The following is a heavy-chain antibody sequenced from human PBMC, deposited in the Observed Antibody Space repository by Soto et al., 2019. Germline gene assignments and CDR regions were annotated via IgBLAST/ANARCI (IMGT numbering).Heavy chain of an antibody. V-gene: IGHV4-59*08. Sequence: QVQLQESGPGLVKPSETLSLTCTISGGPMNNYYCSWFRQPRGQGLEWIGYMGYNGFTRYNPSLRSRVAISLAPAKNQFSLNLSSVTAADAALYYCARQGFGELHGLVDVWGQGITVTVSS. CDR2: MGYNGFT. CDR3: ARQGFGELHGLVDV. CDR1: GGPMNNYY. D-gene: IGHD3-10*01. J-gene: IGHJ6*02.